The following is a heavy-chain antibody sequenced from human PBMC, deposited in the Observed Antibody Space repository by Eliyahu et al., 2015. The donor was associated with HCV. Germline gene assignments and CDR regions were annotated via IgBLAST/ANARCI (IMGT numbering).Heavy chain of an antibody. CDR1: GFTFSSYG. Sequence: QVQLVESGGGVVQPGRSLRLSCAASGFTFSSYGMHWVRQAPGKGVGWGGVISYDGGNKYYADSVKGRFTISRDNSKNTLYLQMNSLRAADTAVYYCARDDFWSGYYPGGMDVWGQGTTVTVSS. CDR2: ISYDGGNK. V-gene: IGHV3-30*03. J-gene: IGHJ6*02. CDR3: ARDDFWSGYYPGGMDV. D-gene: IGHD3-3*01.